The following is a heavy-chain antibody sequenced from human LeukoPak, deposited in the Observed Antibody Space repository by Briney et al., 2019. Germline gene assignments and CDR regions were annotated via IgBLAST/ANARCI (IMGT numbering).Heavy chain of an antibody. Sequence: SETLSLTCAVYGGSFSGYYWSWIRQPPGKGLEWIGEINHSGSTNYNPSLKSRVTISVDTSKNQFSLKLSSVTAADTAVYYCARDILAADTFDYWGQGTLVTVSS. D-gene: IGHD6-13*01. J-gene: IGHJ4*02. V-gene: IGHV4-34*01. CDR3: ARDILAADTFDY. CDR2: INHSGST. CDR1: GGSFSGYY.